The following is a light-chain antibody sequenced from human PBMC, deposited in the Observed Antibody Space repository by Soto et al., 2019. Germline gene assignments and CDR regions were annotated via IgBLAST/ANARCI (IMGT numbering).Light chain of an antibody. V-gene: IGKV1-5*03. Sequence: DIQLTQSPSTLSASVGDRVTITCRASQSISYWLAWYQQKAGKAPKLLIYTASNLNSGVPSRFSGSGSGTEFTLTIISLQPDDVATYHCQQYDGYSGLTFGGGTKVEIK. CDR3: QQYDGYSGLT. CDR2: TAS. J-gene: IGKJ4*01. CDR1: QSISYW.